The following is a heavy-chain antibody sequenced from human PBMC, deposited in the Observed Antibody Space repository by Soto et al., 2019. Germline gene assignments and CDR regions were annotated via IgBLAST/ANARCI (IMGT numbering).Heavy chain of an antibody. V-gene: IGHV3-48*01. Sequence: PGGSLRLSCAASGFTFSTYSMNWVRQAPGKGLEWVSYISSSSSTIYYADSVKGRFIISRDNAKNSLYLQMNSLRAEDTAVYYCARGAYGSYAFDIWGQGTMVTVSS. CDR2: ISSSSSTI. D-gene: IGHD3-10*01. CDR3: ARGAYGSYAFDI. CDR1: GFTFSTYS. J-gene: IGHJ3*02.